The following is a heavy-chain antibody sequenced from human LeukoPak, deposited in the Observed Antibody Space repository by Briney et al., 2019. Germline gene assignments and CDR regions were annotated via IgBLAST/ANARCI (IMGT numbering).Heavy chain of an antibody. J-gene: IGHJ6*03. V-gene: IGHV3-21*01. Sequence: KAGGSLRLSCAASGFTFSSYGMSWVRQAPGKGLEWVSSISSSSSYIYYADSVKGRFTISRDNAKNSLYLQMNSLRAEDTAVYYCARGFGDRPYYMDVWGKGTTVTISS. D-gene: IGHD3-10*01. CDR1: GFTFSSYG. CDR2: ISSSSSYI. CDR3: ARGFGDRPYYMDV.